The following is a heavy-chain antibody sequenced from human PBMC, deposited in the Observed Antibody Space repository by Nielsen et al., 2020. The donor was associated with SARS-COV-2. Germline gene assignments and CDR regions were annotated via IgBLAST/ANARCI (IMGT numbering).Heavy chain of an antibody. CDR3: AKAFWGSYRDAFDI. D-gene: IGHD3-16*01. V-gene: IGHV3-30*18. J-gene: IGHJ3*02. CDR1: GFTFSNAW. CDR2: ISYDGSNK. Sequence: GESLKISCVASGFTFSNAWMSWVRQAPGKGLEWVAVISYDGSNKYYADSVKGRFTISRDNSKNTLYLQMNSLRAEDTAVYYCAKAFWGSYRDAFDIWGQGTMVTVSS.